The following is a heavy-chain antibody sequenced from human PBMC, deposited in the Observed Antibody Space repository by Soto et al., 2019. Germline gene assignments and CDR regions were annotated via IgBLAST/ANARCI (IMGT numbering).Heavy chain of an antibody. CDR2: ITPILGIA. V-gene: IGHV1-69*04. J-gene: IGHJ4*02. CDR3: PRDAVRVPHDY. Sequence: SVKLTCKASRGTFNSNSSSWVRQAPGQGLEWMGRITPILGIANYAQKFQGRVTITADKSTSTAYMELSSLRSEDTVVYYCPRDAVRVPHDYWGQGTLVTVSS. D-gene: IGHD3-10*01. CDR1: RGTFNSNS.